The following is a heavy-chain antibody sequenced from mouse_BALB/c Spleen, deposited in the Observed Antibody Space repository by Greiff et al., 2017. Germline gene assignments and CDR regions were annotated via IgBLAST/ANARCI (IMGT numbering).Heavy chain of an antibody. Sequence: VKLVESGGGLVKPGGSLKLSCAASGFTFSSYAMSWVRQTPEKRLEWVATISSGGSYTYYPDSVKGRFTISRDNAKNTLYLQMSSLRSEDTAMYYCARRGYGYAMDYWGQGTSVTVSS. D-gene: IGHD3-1*01. J-gene: IGHJ4*01. CDR2: ISSGGSYT. CDR3: ARRGYGYAMDY. V-gene: IGHV5-9-3*01. CDR1: GFTFSSYA.